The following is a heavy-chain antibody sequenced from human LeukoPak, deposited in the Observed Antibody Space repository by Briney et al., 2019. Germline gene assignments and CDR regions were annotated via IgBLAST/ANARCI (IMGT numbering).Heavy chain of an antibody. CDR3: TTEPIY. Sequence: ETLSLTCAVYGGSFSGYYWSWVRQAPGKGLEWVGRIKSKTDGGTTDYAAPVKGRFTISRDDSKNTLYLQMNSLKTEDTAVYYCTTEPIYWGQGTLVTVSS. CDR2: IKSKTDGGTT. V-gene: IGHV3-15*07. J-gene: IGHJ4*02. CDR1: GGSFSGYY.